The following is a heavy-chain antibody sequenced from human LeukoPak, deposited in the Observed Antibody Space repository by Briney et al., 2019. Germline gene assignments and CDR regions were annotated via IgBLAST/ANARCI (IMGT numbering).Heavy chain of an antibody. D-gene: IGHD1-1*01. J-gene: IGHJ4*02. CDR3: ARLASRRGSHTTYYFDC. CDR1: GGSISSYY. Sequence: SETLSLTCTVSGGSISSYYWSWIRQPPGKGLEWIGYIYYSGSTNYNPSLKSRVTISVDTSKNQFSLKLSSVTAADTAVYYCARLASRRGSHTTYYFDCWGQGTLVTVSS. V-gene: IGHV4-59*12. CDR2: IYYSGST.